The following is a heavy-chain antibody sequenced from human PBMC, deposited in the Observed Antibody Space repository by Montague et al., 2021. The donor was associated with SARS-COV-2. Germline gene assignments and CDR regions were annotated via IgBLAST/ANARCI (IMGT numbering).Heavy chain of an antibody. CDR2: IYSGGST. CDR1: GFTVSSNY. Sequence: SLRLSCAASGFTVSSNYMSWFRQAPGKGLEWVSVIYSGGSTYYADSVKGRFTISRDNSKNTLYLQMNSLRAEDTAVYYCARNEGSKYSSGWYYYYYGMDVWGQGTTVTVSS. V-gene: IGHV3-66*01. J-gene: IGHJ6*02. CDR3: ARNEGSKYSSGWYYYYYGMDV. D-gene: IGHD6-19*01.